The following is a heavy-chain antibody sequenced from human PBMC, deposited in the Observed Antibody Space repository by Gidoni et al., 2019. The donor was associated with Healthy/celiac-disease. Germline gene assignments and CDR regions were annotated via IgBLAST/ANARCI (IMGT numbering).Heavy chain of an antibody. J-gene: IGHJ4*02. V-gene: IGHV5-51*03. Sequence: EVQLVQSGAEVKKPGESLKISCKGSGYSFTSYWIGWVRQMPGKGLEWMGIIYPGDSDTRYSPSFQGQVTISADKSISTAYLQWSSLKASDTAMYYCARRPVNGYCSSTSCYRGWYFDYWGQGTLVTVSS. CDR2: IYPGDSDT. CDR3: ARRPVNGYCSSTSCYRGWYFDY. D-gene: IGHD2-2*01. CDR1: GYSFTSYW.